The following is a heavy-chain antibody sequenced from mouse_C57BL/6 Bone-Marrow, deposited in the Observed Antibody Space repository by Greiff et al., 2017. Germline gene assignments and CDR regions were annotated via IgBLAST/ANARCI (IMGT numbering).Heavy chain of an antibody. CDR3: AVDYYGSSPTPFAY. CDR2: IDPANGNT. Sequence: VQLQQSVAELVRPGASVKLSCTASGFNIKNTYMHWVKQRPEQGLEWIGRIDPANGNTKYAPKFQGKATLTADTSSNTAYLQLSSLTSEDTAIYYCAVDYYGSSPTPFAYWGQGTLVTVSA. D-gene: IGHD1-1*01. V-gene: IGHV14-3*01. J-gene: IGHJ3*01. CDR1: GFNIKNTY.